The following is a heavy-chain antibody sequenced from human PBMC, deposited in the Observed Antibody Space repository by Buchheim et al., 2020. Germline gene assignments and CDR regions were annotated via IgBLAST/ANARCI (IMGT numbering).Heavy chain of an antibody. D-gene: IGHD6-6*01. CDR3: ARGRSIAARRFFDY. J-gene: IGHJ4*02. Sequence: QVQLQQWGAGLLKPSETLSLTCAVYGGSFSGYYWSWIRQPPGKGLEWIGEINHSGSTNYNPSLKSRVTIPVDTSKNQFSLKLSSVTAADTAVYYCARGRSIAARRFFDYWGQGTL. V-gene: IGHV4-34*01. CDR2: INHSGST. CDR1: GGSFSGYY.